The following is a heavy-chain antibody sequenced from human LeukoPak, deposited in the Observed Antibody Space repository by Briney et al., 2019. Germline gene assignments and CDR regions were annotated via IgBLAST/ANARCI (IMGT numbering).Heavy chain of an antibody. V-gene: IGHV3-23*01. J-gene: IGHJ4*02. D-gene: IGHD2-2*01. CDR1: GFTFSTYS. CDR2: ISGSAAST. Sequence: GSLRLSCATSGFTFSTYSMSWVRQAPGKGLEWVSAISGSAASTYHAGSVKGRFTISRDNSKNTLYLQMNSLRAEDTALYYCAKEVPCSSTSCFSPALDYWGQGTLVTVSS. CDR3: AKEVPCSSTSCFSPALDY.